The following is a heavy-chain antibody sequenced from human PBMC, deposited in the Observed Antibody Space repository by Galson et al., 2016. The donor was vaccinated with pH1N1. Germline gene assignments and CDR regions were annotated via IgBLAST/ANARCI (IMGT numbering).Heavy chain of an antibody. V-gene: IGHV2-5*02. D-gene: IGHD4-17*01. CDR3: AHSPYGDYVLYFDP. Sequence: PALVKPTQTLTLTCTFSGFSLRTSGVGVGWIRQPPGKALEWLAVIYWDDDKRYSPSLKSRLTITKDTSKNQVVLIMTNMDPVDTATYCCAHSPYGDYVLYFDPWGQGTLVTVSS. J-gene: IGHJ5*02. CDR2: IYWDDDK. CDR1: GFSLRTSGVG.